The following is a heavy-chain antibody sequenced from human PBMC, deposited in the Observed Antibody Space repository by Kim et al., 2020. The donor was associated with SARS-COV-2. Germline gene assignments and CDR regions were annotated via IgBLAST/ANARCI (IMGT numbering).Heavy chain of an antibody. CDR2: IFLNSGFA. V-gene: IGHV3-9*01. J-gene: IGHJ6*02. CDR3: IKDVSPGGMDV. CDR1: GLMFRDHT. Sequence: GGSLRLSCLASGLMFRDHTMHWVRQAPGKGLEWVGGIFLNSGFAYYADSVKGRFTISRDNAKNSLYLQMNSLRPDDTAFYYCIKDVSPGGMDVWGEGT.